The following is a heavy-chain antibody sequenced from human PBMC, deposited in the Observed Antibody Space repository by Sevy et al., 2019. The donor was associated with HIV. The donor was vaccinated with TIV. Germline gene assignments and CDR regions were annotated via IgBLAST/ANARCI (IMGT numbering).Heavy chain of an antibody. D-gene: IGHD3-16*01. CDR2: ISGSGSTT. J-gene: IGHJ4*02. V-gene: IGHV3-11*04. CDR1: GFTFTDNY. Sequence: GGSLRLSCAASGFTFTDNYMSWIRQTPGKGLEWIAYISGSGSTTHYADSMKGRFTISRGNAENSLFLEMHSLRGDDTAMYYCVQWWGELFVESWGQGTLVTVSS. CDR3: VQWWGELFVES.